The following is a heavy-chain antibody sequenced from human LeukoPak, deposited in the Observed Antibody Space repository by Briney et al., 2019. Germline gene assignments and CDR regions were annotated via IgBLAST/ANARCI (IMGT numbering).Heavy chain of an antibody. CDR2: ISYDGSNK. J-gene: IGHJ4*02. CDR3: VRELLLYFDY. D-gene: IGHD1-26*01. V-gene: IGHV3-30*03. CDR1: GFTFSSYG. Sequence: PGGSLRLSCAASGFTFSSYGMHWVRQAPGKGLEWVAVISYDGSNKYYADSVKGRFTISRDNSKNTLYLQMNSLRAEDTAVYYCVRELLLYFDYWGQGTLVTVSS.